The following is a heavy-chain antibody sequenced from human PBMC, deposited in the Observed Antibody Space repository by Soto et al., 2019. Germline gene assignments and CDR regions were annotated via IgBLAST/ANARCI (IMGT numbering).Heavy chain of an antibody. D-gene: IGHD2-2*01. CDR1: GGSFSGYS. V-gene: IGHV4-34*01. CDR3: ARGGNCSSITCPLGYYYGMDV. Sequence: QVQLQQWGAGLLKPSETLSLSCAVYGGSFSGYSWSGIRQPPGKGLEGMGEINHSGSANYNSSLKSRVTISVDTSKIQFSLRLSSVTAADTAVYYCARGGNCSSITCPLGYYYGMDVWGQGTTVTVSS. CDR2: INHSGSA. J-gene: IGHJ6*02.